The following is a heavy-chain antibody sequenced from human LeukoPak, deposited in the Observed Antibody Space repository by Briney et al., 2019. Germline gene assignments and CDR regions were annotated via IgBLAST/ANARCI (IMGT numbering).Heavy chain of an antibody. CDR1: GFTFSSYA. CDR2: ISGSGGST. Sequence: GGSLRLSCAASGFTFSSYAMSWVRQAPGKGLEWVSTISGSGGSTYYADSVEGRFTISRDNSKNTLYLQMNSLRAEDTAVFYCAKVTGSGSYLADAFDIWGHGTVVSVSS. D-gene: IGHD3-10*01. J-gene: IGHJ3*02. V-gene: IGHV3-23*01. CDR3: AKVTGSGSYLADAFDI.